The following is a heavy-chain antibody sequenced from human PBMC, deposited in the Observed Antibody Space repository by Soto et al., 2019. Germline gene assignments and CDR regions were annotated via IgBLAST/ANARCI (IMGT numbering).Heavy chain of an antibody. V-gene: IGHV3-9*01. CDR3: AKDLAVGGVIVYICDY. D-gene: IGHD3-16*02. CDR2: ISWNSGGI. Sequence: EVQLVESGGGLVQPGRSLRLSCEASGFTFDDYAMHWVRQAPGKGLEWVSGISWNSGGIAYADSVKGRFTISRDNAKNSLYLQMNSLRAEDTALYYCAKDLAVGGVIVYICDYWGQGTLVTVSS. J-gene: IGHJ4*02. CDR1: GFTFDDYA.